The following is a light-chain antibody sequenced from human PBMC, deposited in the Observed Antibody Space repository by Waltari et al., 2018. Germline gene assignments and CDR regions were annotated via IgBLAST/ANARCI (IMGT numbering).Light chain of an antibody. CDR3: QQSYSGPPIT. CDR2: GAS. J-gene: IGKJ5*01. CDR1: QSVRIY. V-gene: IGKV1-39*01. Sequence: DFQLTQSPSSLSASVGDRVTITCRTSQSVRIYLNWYQQKPGKAPDPLSYGASNLQRGVPSRFSGSGSGTDFTLTISSVQPEDCATYYCQQSYSGPPITFGQGTRLDIK.